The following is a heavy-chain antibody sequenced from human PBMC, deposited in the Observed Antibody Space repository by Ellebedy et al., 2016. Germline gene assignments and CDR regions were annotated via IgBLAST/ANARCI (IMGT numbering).Heavy chain of an antibody. Sequence: GGSLRLXXAASGFTFSSYSMDWVRQAPGKGLEWVSYISSSSSTIYYADSVKGRFTISRDNAKNSLYLQMNSLRAEDTAVYYCARDTIMITFGGVWDYYGMDVWGQGTTVTVSS. CDR2: ISSSSSTI. CDR3: ARDTIMITFGGVWDYYGMDV. D-gene: IGHD3-16*01. V-gene: IGHV3-48*04. J-gene: IGHJ6*02. CDR1: GFTFSSYS.